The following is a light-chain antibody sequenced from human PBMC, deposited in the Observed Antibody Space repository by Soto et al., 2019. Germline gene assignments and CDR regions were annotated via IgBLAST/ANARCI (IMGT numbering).Light chain of an antibody. V-gene: IGLV2-14*01. Sequence: LTQPASVSGAPGQSITISCTGTSSDVGLYDYVSWYQQHPGKAPQLMIYAVSNRPSGVSNRFSGSKSGNTASLTISGLQAEDEADYYCSSYTSSSTLVFGTGTKVTV. CDR3: SSYTSSSTLV. J-gene: IGLJ1*01. CDR2: AVS. CDR1: SSDVGLYDY.